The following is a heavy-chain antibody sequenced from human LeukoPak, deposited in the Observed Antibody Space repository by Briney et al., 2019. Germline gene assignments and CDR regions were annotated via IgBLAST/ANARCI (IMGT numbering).Heavy chain of an antibody. CDR1: GGTFSSYA. Sequence: ASVKVSCKASGGTFSSYAISWVRQAPGQGLEWMGGIIPIFGTANYAQKFQGRVTITADESTSTAYMELSSLRSEDTAVYYCARDLGSSPGVDAFDIWGQGTMVTVSS. V-gene: IGHV1-69*13. J-gene: IGHJ3*02. D-gene: IGHD6-6*01. CDR3: ARDLGSSPGVDAFDI. CDR2: IIPIFGTA.